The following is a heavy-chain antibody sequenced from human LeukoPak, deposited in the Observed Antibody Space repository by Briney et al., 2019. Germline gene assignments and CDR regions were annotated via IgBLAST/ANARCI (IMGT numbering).Heavy chain of an antibody. J-gene: IGHJ4*02. V-gene: IGHV3-33*01. D-gene: IGHD6-13*01. CDR1: GFTFSSSG. Sequence: GGSLRLSCAASGFTFSSSGMHWVRQAPGKGLEWVAVIWSDGSDTHYADSVKGRFTISRDNSKNTLFLQMNSLRAEDTAEYYCARDRGSRWYGPIDYWGQGTLVTVSS. CDR2: IWSDGSDT. CDR3: ARDRGSRWYGPIDY.